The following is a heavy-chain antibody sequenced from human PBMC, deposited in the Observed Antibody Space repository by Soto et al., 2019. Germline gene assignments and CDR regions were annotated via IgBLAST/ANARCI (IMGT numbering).Heavy chain of an antibody. D-gene: IGHD4-4*01. CDR2: IIPIFGTA. J-gene: IGHJ4*02. CDR1: GCTFSSYA. CDR3: ARDLRVTPPIYGFAY. V-gene: IGHV1-69*13. Sequence: SVPVSCKASGCTFSSYAISWVRQAPGQGLEWMGGIIPIFGTANYAQKFQGRVTITADESTSTDYMELSSLRSEDTAVYYCARDLRVTPPIYGFAYWGQGTLVTVSS.